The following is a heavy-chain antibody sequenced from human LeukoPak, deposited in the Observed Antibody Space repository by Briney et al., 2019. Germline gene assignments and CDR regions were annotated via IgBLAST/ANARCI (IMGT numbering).Heavy chain of an antibody. D-gene: IGHD4-17*01. CDR2: IYPGDSDT. CDR1: GYSFTSYW. J-gene: IGHJ3*02. CDR3: ARADDYGDSSSFAFDI. V-gene: IGHV5-51*01. Sequence: GESLKISCKGSGYSFTSYWIGWVRQMPGKGLEWMGIIYPGDSDTRYSPSFQGQVTISADKSISTAHLQWSSLKASDTAMYYCARADDYGDSSSFAFDIWGQGTMVTVSS.